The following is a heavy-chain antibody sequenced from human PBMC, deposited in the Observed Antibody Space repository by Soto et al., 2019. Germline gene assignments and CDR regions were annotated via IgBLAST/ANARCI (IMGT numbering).Heavy chain of an antibody. CDR2: IDAGNGNT. J-gene: IGHJ5*02. V-gene: IGHV1-3*01. Sequence: QVQLVQSGAEVKKPGASVKVSCKASGYTFTTYAMHWVRQAPGQRLEWMGWIDAGNGNTKYSKKFQGRVNITRDTSASAVYMELSSLRSKDTAVYYCARGDRNWFDPWGQGTLVTVSS. D-gene: IGHD2-15*01. CDR3: ARGDRNWFDP. CDR1: GYTFTTYA.